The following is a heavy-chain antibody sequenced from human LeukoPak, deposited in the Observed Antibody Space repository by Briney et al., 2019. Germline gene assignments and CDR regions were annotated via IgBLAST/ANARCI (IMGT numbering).Heavy chain of an antibody. J-gene: IGHJ4*02. D-gene: IGHD2-2*02. V-gene: IGHV3-48*01. CDR1: GFTFRSYS. CDR2: ISSGCSTI. CDR3: ARAPSGWLYRIDY. Sequence: GGSLRLSCAASGFTFRSYSMNWVRQAPGKGLEWVSYISSGCSTIYYADSVKGRLTISRDNAKDSLYLQMNSLTAGDTAVYYCARAPSGWLYRIDYWGQGTLVTVSS.